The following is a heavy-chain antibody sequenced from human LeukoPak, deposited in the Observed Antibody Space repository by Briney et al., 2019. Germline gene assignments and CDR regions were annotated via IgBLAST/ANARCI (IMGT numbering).Heavy chain of an antibody. CDR1: GGSISGYY. Sequence: SETLSLTCTVSGGSISGYYWSWIRQPAGKGLEWIGRIYTSGSTNYNPSLKSRVTMSVDTSKNQFSLKLSSVTAADTAVYYCARDRVAGTKLVWYFDLWGRGTLVTVSS. CDR3: ARDRVAGTKLVWYFDL. CDR2: IYTSGST. D-gene: IGHD6-19*01. V-gene: IGHV4-4*07. J-gene: IGHJ2*01.